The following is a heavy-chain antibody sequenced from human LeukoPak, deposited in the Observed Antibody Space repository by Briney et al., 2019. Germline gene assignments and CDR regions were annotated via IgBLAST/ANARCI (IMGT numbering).Heavy chain of an antibody. CDR1: GFTFSTYG. CDR2: IRYDGNNK. Sequence: PGGSLRLSCAASGFTFSTYGMHWVRQAPGKGLEWVAFIRYDGNNKYYADFVKGRFSISRDNSKNTLYLHMNSLRTEDTAVYYCAKIEGKYQLANVPDHWGQGTLVTVSS. V-gene: IGHV3-30*02. CDR3: AKIEGKYQLANVPDH. D-gene: IGHD2-2*01. J-gene: IGHJ4*02.